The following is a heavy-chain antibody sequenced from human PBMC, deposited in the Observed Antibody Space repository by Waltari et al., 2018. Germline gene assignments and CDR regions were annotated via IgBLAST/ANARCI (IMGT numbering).Heavy chain of an antibody. CDR3: ARLGYYYDSSAP. Sequence: QVQLQESGPGLVKPSETLSLTCAVSGYSISSGYYWGWLRQPPGKGLEWIGSIYHSGNNYYNPSLKSRVTISVDTSKNQFSLKLSSVTAADTAVYYCARLGYYYDSSAPWGQGTLVTVSS. CDR1: GYSISSGYY. CDR2: IYHSGNN. V-gene: IGHV4-38-2*01. J-gene: IGHJ5*02. D-gene: IGHD3-22*01.